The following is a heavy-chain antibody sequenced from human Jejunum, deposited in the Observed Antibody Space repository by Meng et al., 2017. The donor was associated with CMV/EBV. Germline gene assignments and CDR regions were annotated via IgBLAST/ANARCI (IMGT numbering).Heavy chain of an antibody. CDR2: IEYDEKNK. D-gene: IGHD1-26*01. V-gene: IGHV3-30*02. Sequence: SCAASGFTFSDYGMHWVRQAPGKGLEWVAFIEYDEKNKYYVDSVKGRFSISRDNSKNTLYLQMNSLRIEDTAVYYCAKDRYSGVDYWGQGTLVTVSS. CDR1: GFTFSDYG. J-gene: IGHJ4*02. CDR3: AKDRYSGVDY.